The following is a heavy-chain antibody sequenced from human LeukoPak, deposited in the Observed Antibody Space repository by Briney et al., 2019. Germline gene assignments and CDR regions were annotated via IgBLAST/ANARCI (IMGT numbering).Heavy chain of an antibody. CDR3: AKDIRNYYDSSGPTV. V-gene: IGHV3-30*02. CDR2: IRYDGSNK. CDR1: GFTFSSYG. J-gene: IGHJ4*02. Sequence: GGSLRLSCAASGFTFSSYGMHWVRQAPGKGLEWVAFIRYDGSNKYYADSVKGRFTISRDNSKNTLYLQMNSLRAEDTAVYYCAKDIRNYYDSSGPTVWGQGTLVTVSS. D-gene: IGHD3-22*01.